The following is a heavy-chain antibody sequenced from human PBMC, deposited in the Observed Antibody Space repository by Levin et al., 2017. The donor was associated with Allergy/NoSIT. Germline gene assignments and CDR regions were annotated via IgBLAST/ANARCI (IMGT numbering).Heavy chain of an antibody. J-gene: IGHJ6*03. CDR1: GFTFSNAW. Sequence: GESLKISCAASGFTFSNAWMSWVRQAPGKGLEWVGRIKSKTDGGTTDYAAPVKGRFTISRDDSKNTLYLQMNSLKTEDTAVYYCTTDISRYPSYYMDVWGKGTTVTVSS. V-gene: IGHV3-15*01. CDR3: TTDISRYPSYYMDV. D-gene: IGHD3-3*02. CDR2: IKSKTDGGTT.